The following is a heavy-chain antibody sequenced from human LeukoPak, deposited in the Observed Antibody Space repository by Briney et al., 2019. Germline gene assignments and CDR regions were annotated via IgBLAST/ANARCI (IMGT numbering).Heavy chain of an antibody. J-gene: IGHJ3*02. Sequence: ASVKVSCKVFGYTLTELSMHWVRQAPGKGLEWMGGFDPEDGETIYAQKFQGRVTMTEDTSTDTAYMELSSLRSEDTAVYYCATDPDYYDRFDAFDIWGQGTMVTVSS. D-gene: IGHD3-22*01. CDR3: ATDPDYYDRFDAFDI. CDR1: GYTLTELS. V-gene: IGHV1-24*01. CDR2: FDPEDGET.